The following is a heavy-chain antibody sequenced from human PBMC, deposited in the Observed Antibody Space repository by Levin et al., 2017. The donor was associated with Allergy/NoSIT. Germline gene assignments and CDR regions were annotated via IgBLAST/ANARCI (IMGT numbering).Heavy chain of an antibody. CDR1: GASVISGHYY. CDR2: SYYSGTA. D-gene: IGHD2-8*02. Sequence: SETLSLTCTVSGASVISGHYYWSWIRQSPGKGLEWIGHSYYSGTAYYNPSLKSRLTIAVDTSPNQFSLNLNSVTAADTAVYYCARVRNAGGRGWFDSWGQGTLVTVSS. V-gene: IGHV4-31*03. CDR3: ARVRNAGGRGWFDS. J-gene: IGHJ5*01.